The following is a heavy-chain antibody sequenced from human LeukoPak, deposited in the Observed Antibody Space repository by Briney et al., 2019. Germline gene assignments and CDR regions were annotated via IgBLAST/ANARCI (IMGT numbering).Heavy chain of an antibody. D-gene: IGHD1-26*01. V-gene: IGHV4-4*02. CDR2: ISLSGYT. J-gene: IGHJ4*02. CDR1: GGSITSTNY. CDR3: SRESGPFSPFGH. Sequence: SETLSLTCAVSGGSITSTNYWSWVRQPPGQGLEWIGEISLSGYTGFNPSLRSRVTISLDESKNHLSLNLASVTAADTAVYYCSRESGPFSPFGHWGQGILVTVTS.